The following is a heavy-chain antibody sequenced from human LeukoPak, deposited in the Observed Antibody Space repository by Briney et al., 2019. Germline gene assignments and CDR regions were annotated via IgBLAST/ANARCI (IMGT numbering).Heavy chain of an antibody. J-gene: IGHJ5*02. D-gene: IGHD2-21*01. V-gene: IGHV4-34*01. CDR1: GGSFSGYY. CDR3: ARVVRIRHNTWFDP. Sequence: SSETLSLTCAVYGGSFSGYYWSWIRQPPGKGLEWIGEINHSGSTNYNPSLKSRVTISVDTSKNQFSLKLSSVTAADTAVYYCARVVRIRHNTWFDPWGQGTLVTVSS. CDR2: INHSGST.